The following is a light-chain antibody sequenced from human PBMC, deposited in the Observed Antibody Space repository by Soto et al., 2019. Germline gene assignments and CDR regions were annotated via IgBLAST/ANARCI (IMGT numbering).Light chain of an antibody. Sequence: DVQMTQSPSSLSAFVGDRVTITCRASQGIATNLAWYQQKPGKVPKLLIYATSTLPSGVPSPFSGSGSGTDFTLTINSLQTEEVGTYYCQKYNSAPLTFGGGTKVEIK. CDR3: QKYNSAPLT. CDR2: ATS. CDR1: QGIATN. J-gene: IGKJ4*01. V-gene: IGKV1-27*01.